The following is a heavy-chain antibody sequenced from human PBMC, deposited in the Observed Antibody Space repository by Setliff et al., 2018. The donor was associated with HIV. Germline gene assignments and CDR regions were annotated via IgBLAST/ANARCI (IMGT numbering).Heavy chain of an antibody. CDR1: SDSIRFYY. Sequence: PSETLSLTCTVSSDSIRFYYWTWIRQPPGRGLEWIGNVYYTGSTNYNPSLKSRITISIDTSKNQFSLKLSSVTAADTAVYYCAFSKQMATMAFDYWGQGALVTVSS. CDR3: AFSKQMATMAFDY. D-gene: IGHD5-12*01. CDR2: VYYTGST. J-gene: IGHJ4*02. V-gene: IGHV4-59*08.